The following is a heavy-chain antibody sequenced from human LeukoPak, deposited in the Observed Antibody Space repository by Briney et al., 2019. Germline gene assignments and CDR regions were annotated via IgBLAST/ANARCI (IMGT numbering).Heavy chain of an antibody. CDR1: GYTFTEYY. V-gene: IGHV1-69-2*01. CDR2: VDPEDGET. Sequence: ASVKVSCKVSGYTFTEYYMHWVQQAPGKGLEWMGLVDPEDGETIYAEKFQGRVTITADTSTDTAYMELSSLRSEDTAVYYCARGTIWNWFDPWGQGTLVTVSS. J-gene: IGHJ5*02. D-gene: IGHD1-1*01. CDR3: ARGTIWNWFDP.